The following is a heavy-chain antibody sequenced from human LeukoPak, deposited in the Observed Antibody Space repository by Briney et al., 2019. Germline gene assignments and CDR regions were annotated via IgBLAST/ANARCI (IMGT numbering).Heavy chain of an antibody. Sequence: GGSLRLSCAASGFTFSSHVMHWVRQAPGKGLEWVAVISSDGSSKYYADSVKGPFTISRDNSKNTLYLQMKSLRAEDTAVYYCAREGTTIVVAPDYWGQGTLVTVSS. J-gene: IGHJ4*02. D-gene: IGHD3-22*01. CDR3: AREGTTIVVAPDY. V-gene: IGHV3-30-3*01. CDR2: ISSDGSSK. CDR1: GFTFSSHV.